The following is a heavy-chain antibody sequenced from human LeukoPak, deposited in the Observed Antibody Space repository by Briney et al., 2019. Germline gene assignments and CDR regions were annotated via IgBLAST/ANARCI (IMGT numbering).Heavy chain of an antibody. CDR2: ISFDGRNG. CDR3: AKDSPHTVSEY. J-gene: IGHJ4*02. Sequence: GRSLRLSCAASGFIFSNYGMNRVRQAPGKGLEWVAIISFDGRNGYYAESAKGRFTISRDNSKNMVYLQINSLRAEDTAVYYCAKDSPHTVSEYWGQGTLVTVSS. V-gene: IGHV3-30*18. D-gene: IGHD4-17*01. CDR1: GFIFSNYG.